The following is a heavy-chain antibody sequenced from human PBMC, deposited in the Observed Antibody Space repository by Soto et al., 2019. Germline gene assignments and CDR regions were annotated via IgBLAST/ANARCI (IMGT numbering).Heavy chain of an antibody. D-gene: IGHD6-6*01. CDR3: AREVRSSSSPDFDY. CDR2: ISSSSSYI. CDR1: GFTFSSYS. J-gene: IGHJ4*02. V-gene: IGHV3-21*01. Sequence: GGSLRLSCAASGFTFSSYSMNWVRQAPGKGLEWVSSISSSSSYIYYADSVKGRFTISRDNAKNSLYLQMNSLRAEDTAVYYCAREVRSSSSPDFDYWGQGTLVTVSS.